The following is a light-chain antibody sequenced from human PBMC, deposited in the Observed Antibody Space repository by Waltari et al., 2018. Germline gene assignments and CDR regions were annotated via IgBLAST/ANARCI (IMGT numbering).Light chain of an antibody. CDR1: SPNIGNNR. CDR3: GSWDTSLTAWV. CDR2: EEG. Sequence: QSVLTQPPSVSAAPGQKVTISCSGSSPNIGNNRVSWYQHLPRKAPKLLIYEEGKRPSVIPARFSGSGSGTSATLDITVLQTGDEADYYCGSWDTSLTAWVFGGGTKLTVL. V-gene: IGLV1-51*02. J-gene: IGLJ3*02.